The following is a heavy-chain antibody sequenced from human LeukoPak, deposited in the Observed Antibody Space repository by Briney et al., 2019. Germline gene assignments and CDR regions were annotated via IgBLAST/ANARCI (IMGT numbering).Heavy chain of an antibody. CDR3: ARGEPINIADY. D-gene: IGHD1-26*01. Sequence: SETLSVTCAVYGGSFSGYYWSWIRQPPGKGLEWIGEINHSGSTNYNPSLKSRVTISVDTSKNQFSLKLSSVTAADTAVYYCARGEPINIADYWGQGTLVTVSS. CDR2: INHSGST. J-gene: IGHJ4*02. V-gene: IGHV4-34*01. CDR1: GGSFSGYY.